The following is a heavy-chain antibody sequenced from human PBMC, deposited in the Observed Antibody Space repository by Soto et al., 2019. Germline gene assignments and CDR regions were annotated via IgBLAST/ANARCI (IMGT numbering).Heavy chain of an antibody. CDR2: IRSKDNNYAT. CDR1: GFTFSGSA. D-gene: IGHD4-17*01. V-gene: IGHV3-73*01. CDR3: ARHGGHGDFDY. Sequence: EVQLVESGGGLVQPGGSLKLSCAASGFTFSGSAMHWVRQASGKGLQWVGHIRSKDNNYATAYAASVKGRFTISRDDSKNTAYLQMNSLKSEDTAVYYCARHGGHGDFDYWGQGTRVTVSS. J-gene: IGHJ4*02.